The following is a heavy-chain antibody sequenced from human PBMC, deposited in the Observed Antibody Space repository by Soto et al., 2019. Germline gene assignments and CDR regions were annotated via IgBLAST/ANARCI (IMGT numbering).Heavy chain of an antibody. J-gene: IGHJ4*02. CDR2: IAAYNGDT. Sequence: QVQLVQSGAEVKKPGASVRVSYKASGYTFRNFGYSWLRQAPGQRPEWMGWIAAYNGDTNFAPSLRGRLTMTTDTSTTTVYMELNSLTSDDTAVYYCARDRGTYFAYWGQGTLVTVSS. CDR1: GYTFRNFG. V-gene: IGHV1-18*01. CDR3: ARDRGTYFAY.